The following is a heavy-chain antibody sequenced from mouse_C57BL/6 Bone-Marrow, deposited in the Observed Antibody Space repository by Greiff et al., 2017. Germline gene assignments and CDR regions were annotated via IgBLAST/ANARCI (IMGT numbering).Heavy chain of an antibody. CDR2: IDPSDSYT. CDR3: AKHPMDY. CDR1: GYTFTSYW. J-gene: IGHJ4*01. V-gene: IGHV1-50*01. Sequence: QVQLQQPGAELVKPGASVKLSCKASGYTFTSYWMQWVKQRPGQGLEWIGEIDPSDSYTNSNEKFKGKATLTVDTSSSTAYLHLSSLTSEDSAVYYCAKHPMDYWGQGTSVTVSS.